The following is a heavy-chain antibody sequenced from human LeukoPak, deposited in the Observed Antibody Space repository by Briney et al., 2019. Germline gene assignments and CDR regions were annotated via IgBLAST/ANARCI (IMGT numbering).Heavy chain of an antibody. CDR2: ISWNSGSI. V-gene: IGHV3-9*01. Sequence: GGSLRLSCAASGFTFDDYAMHWVRQAPGKGLEWVSGISWNSGSIGYADSVKGRFTISRDNTKHSLYLQMNSLRPEDTAFYYCTKAKAVSRHWYFDLWGRGTLVSVSS. D-gene: IGHD5/OR15-5a*01. CDR1: GFTFDDYA. J-gene: IGHJ2*01. CDR3: TKAKAVSRHWYFDL.